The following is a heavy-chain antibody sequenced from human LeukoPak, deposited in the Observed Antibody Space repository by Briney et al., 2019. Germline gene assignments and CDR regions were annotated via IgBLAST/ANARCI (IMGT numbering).Heavy chain of an antibody. J-gene: IGHJ4*02. D-gene: IGHD2-15*01. CDR2: INHSGST. V-gene: IGHV4-34*01. Sequence: SETLSLTCAVYGGSFSGYYWSWIRQPPGKGLEWIGEINHSGSTNYNPSLRSRVTISVDTSKNQFSLKLSSVTAADTAVYYCARGRRRGTLDYWGQGTLVTVSS. CDR1: GGSFSGYY. CDR3: ARGRRRGTLDY.